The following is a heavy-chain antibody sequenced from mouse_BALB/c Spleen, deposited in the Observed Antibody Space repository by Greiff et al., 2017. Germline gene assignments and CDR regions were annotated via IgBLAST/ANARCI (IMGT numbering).Heavy chain of an antibody. CDR3: ARMGLYDYGPYYFDY. CDR1: GYSITSGYY. J-gene: IGHJ2*01. CDR2: ISYDGSN. D-gene: IGHD2-4*01. Sequence: EVQLQQSGPGLVKPSQSLSLTCSVTGYSITSGYYWNWIRQFPGNKLEWMGYISYDGSNNYNPSLKNRISITRDTSKNQFFLKLNSVTTEDTATYYCARMGLYDYGPYYFDYWGQGTTLTVSS. V-gene: IGHV3-6*02.